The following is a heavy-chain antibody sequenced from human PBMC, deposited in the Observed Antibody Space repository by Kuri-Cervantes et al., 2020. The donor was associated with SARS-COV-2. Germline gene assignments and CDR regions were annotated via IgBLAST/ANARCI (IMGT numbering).Heavy chain of an antibody. CDR3: ARDHDITMVQGVYFDY. D-gene: IGHD3-10*01. CDR1: GFTFSSYA. Sequence: GASLKISCAASGFTFSSYAMHWVRQATGKGLEWVAVISYDGRNKYYADSVKGRFTISRDNSKNTMYLQMNSLRAKDTAVYYCARDHDITMVQGVYFDYWGQGTLVTVSS. V-gene: IGHV3-30*04. CDR2: ISYDGRNK. J-gene: IGHJ4*02.